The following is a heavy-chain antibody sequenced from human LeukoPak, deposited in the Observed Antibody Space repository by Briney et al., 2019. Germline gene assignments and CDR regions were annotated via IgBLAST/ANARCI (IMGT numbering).Heavy chain of an antibody. CDR1: GGSISSYY. Sequence: PSETLSLTCTVSGGSISSYYWSWIRQPPGKGLEWIGYIYYSGSTNYNPSLKSRVTISVDTSKNQFSLKLSSVTAADTAVYYCASRPFGELSSNWFDPWGQGTLVTVSS. J-gene: IGHJ5*02. CDR3: ASRPFGELSSNWFDP. D-gene: IGHD3-10*01. CDR2: IYYSGST. V-gene: IGHV4-59*12.